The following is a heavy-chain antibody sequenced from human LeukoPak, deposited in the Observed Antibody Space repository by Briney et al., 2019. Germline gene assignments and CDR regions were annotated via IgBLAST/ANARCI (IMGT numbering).Heavy chain of an antibody. CDR1: GGSISSGGYY. CDR3: ARQGYPLSSSWYYFDY. J-gene: IGHJ4*02. V-gene: IGHV4-30-2*01. D-gene: IGHD6-13*01. Sequence: SETLSLTCTVSGGSISSGGYYWSWIRQPPGKGLEWIGYIYHSGSTYYNPSLKSRVTISVDTSKNQFSLKLSSVTAADTAVYYCARQGYPLSSSWYYFDYWGQGTLVTVSS. CDR2: IYHSGST.